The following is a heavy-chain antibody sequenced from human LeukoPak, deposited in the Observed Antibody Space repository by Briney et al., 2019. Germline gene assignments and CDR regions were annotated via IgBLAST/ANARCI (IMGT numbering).Heavy chain of an antibody. V-gene: IGHV3-48*01. Sequence: GGSLRLPCAASGFTFSSYSMNWVRQAPGKGLEWVSYISSSSSTIYYVDSVKGRFTMSRDNAKNSLYLQMNSLRAEDTAVYYCARAHYSSSSSDYWGQGTLFTVSS. J-gene: IGHJ4*02. CDR3: ARAHYSSSSSDY. CDR2: ISSSSSTI. CDR1: GFTFSSYS. D-gene: IGHD6-6*01.